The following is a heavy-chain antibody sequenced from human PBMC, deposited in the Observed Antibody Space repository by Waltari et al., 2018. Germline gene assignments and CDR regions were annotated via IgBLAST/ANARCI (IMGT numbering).Heavy chain of an antibody. V-gene: IGHV3-53*01. Sequence: EVQLVESGGGLIQPGGSLGITCAASGLTAGRTSLRWVREARGKGVEWVSLIYSSGNAYYADSGKGPFTASRDKTKNTQHLQMNSLRAEDTAVYYGATGGTSAGLSDSWGQGTLVTVSS. CDR1: GLTAGRTS. J-gene: IGHJ5*01. CDR3: ATGGTSAGLSDS. CDR2: IYSSGNA.